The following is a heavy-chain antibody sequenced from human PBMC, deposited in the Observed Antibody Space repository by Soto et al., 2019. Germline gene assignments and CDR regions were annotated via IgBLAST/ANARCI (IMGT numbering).Heavy chain of an antibody. V-gene: IGHV3-74*01. CDR1: AFTFKNHW. D-gene: IGHD3-22*01. CDR3: AREIYGDYDSSGFDH. J-gene: IGHJ4*02. CDR2: INGDGSFT. Sequence: GGSLRLSCAASAFTFKNHWMHWVRQVPGKGPVWVSRINGDGSFTSNADAVKGRFTISRDNAKNTLSLQMNSLRAEDTALYYCAREIYGDYDSSGFDHWGQGTLVTVSA.